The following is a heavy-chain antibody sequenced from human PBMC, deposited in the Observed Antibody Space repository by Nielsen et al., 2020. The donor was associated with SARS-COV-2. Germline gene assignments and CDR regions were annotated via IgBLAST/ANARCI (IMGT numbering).Heavy chain of an antibody. Sequence: WIRQPPGKGLEWIGNIYYSGSTYYNPSLKSRVTISVDTSKNQFSLKLSSVTAADTAVYYCARSPVGRLLWFGVHEYYFDYWGQGTLVTVSS. V-gene: IGHV4-39*01. CDR3: ARSPVGRLLWFGVHEYYFDY. D-gene: IGHD3-10*01. J-gene: IGHJ4*02. CDR2: IYYSGST.